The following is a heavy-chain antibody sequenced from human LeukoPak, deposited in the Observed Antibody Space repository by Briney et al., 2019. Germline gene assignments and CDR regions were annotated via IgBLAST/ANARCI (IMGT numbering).Heavy chain of an antibody. J-gene: IGHJ2*01. D-gene: IGHD3-10*01. CDR2: IYSGGST. CDR1: GFTVSCYY. V-gene: IGHV3-66*01. Sequence: PAGSLRLSCAASGFTVSCYYMSWVRQAPGKVLEWVSVIYSGGSTYYADSVKGRFTISRDNSKNTLYLQMNSLRAEDTAVYYCARGRSGWYFDLWGRGTLVTVSS. CDR3: ARGRSGWYFDL.